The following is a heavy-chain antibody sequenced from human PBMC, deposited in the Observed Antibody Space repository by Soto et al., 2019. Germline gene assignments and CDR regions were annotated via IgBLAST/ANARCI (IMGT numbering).Heavy chain of an antibody. V-gene: IGHV3-23*01. CDR3: AKDSQVGATSDFDY. CDR1: GFTFSSYS. CDR2: ISRSGGNR. J-gene: IGHJ4*02. Sequence: GGSLRLSCAASGFTFSSYSMNWVRQAPGEGLEWVSAISRSGGNRFYADSVKGRFTISRDNSKDTLYLQMSSLRAEDTAVYYCAKDSQVGATSDFDYWGQGTLVTVSS. D-gene: IGHD1-26*01.